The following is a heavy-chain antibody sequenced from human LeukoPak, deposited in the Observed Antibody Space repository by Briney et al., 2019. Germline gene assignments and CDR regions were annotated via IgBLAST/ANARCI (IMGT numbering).Heavy chain of an antibody. J-gene: IGHJ4*02. CDR3: AREGEGNFYFDY. V-gene: IGHV3-30-3*01. Sequence: GRSLRLSCAASGFTFSSHAMHWVRQAPGKGLEWVAGISFDGNNKYYEDSVKGRFTISRDNSKNTLYLQMSSLRAEDTAVYYCAREGEGNFYFDYWGQGTLVTVSS. CDR2: ISFDGNNK. D-gene: IGHD4-23*01. CDR1: GFTFSSHA.